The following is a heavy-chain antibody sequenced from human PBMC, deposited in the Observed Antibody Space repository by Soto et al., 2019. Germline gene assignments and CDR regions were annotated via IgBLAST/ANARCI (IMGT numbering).Heavy chain of an antibody. V-gene: IGHV3-48*01. CDR1: VFTPSRLS. J-gene: IGHJ3*02. CDR2: INSAGSII. D-gene: IGHD3-9*01. Sequence: EVQLVQSGGALVQPGGSLRLSCAASVFTPSRLSMNWVRQAPGKGLEWISYINSAGSIIYYADSVKGRFTISRDNAKNSLYLQMNSLRAEDTAVYYCATGTDFGWLDNTNHALDIWGQGTMVTVSS. CDR3: ATGTDFGWLDNTNHALDI.